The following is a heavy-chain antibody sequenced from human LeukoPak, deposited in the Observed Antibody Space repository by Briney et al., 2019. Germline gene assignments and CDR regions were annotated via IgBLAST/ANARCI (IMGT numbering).Heavy chain of an antibody. CDR1: GYTFTSYY. CDR2: INPSGGST. D-gene: IGHD2-15*01. V-gene: IGHV1-46*01. Sequence: ASVKVSCKASGYTFTSYYIHWVRQAPGQGLEWMGIINPSGGSTSNAQKFQGRVTMTRDTSTSTVYMELSSLRSEDTAVYYCARDSRNGGYCSGGSCYEYYYYGMDVWGQGTTVTVSS. J-gene: IGHJ6*02. CDR3: ARDSRNGGYCSGGSCYEYYYYGMDV.